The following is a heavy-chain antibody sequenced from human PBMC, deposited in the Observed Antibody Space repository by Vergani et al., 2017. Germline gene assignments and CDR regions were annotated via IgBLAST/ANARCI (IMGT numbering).Heavy chain of an antibody. Sequence: QVQLVESGGGVVQPGRSLRLSCAASGITFNQYGMHWVRKDPGKGLEWVAVTWYDGNNKQYAASVKGRFTISRDNSKSTMYLQMNSLRDEDTGVYYGARDLRLRYNRFDPWGQGTLVTVSS. CDR3: ARDLRLRYNRFDP. CDR1: GITFNQYG. J-gene: IGHJ5*02. V-gene: IGHV3-33*01. CDR2: TWYDGNNK. D-gene: IGHD3-16*01.